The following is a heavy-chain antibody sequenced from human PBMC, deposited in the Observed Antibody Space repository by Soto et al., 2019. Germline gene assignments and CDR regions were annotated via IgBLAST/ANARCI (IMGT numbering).Heavy chain of an antibody. J-gene: IGHJ5*02. V-gene: IGHV4-4*02. D-gene: IGHD3-22*01. CDR3: ARKRLYYYDSSGRTGGFDP. Sequence: PSETLSLTCAVSGGSISSSNWWSWVRQPPGKGLEWIGEIYHSGSTNYNPSLKSRVTISVDKSKNQFSLKLSSVTAADTAVYYCARKRLYYYDSSGRTGGFDPWGQGTLVTV. CDR2: IYHSGST. CDR1: GGSISSSNW.